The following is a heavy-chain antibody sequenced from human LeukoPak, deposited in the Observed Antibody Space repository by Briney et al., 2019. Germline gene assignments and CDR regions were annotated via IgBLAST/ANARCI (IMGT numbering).Heavy chain of an antibody. J-gene: IGHJ3*02. CDR3: ATGEIVGATTDAFDI. CDR1: GYTLTELS. V-gene: IGHV1-24*01. CDR2: FDPEDGET. Sequence: ASVKDSCKVSGYTLTELSMHWVRQAPGEGLEWMGGFDPEDGETIYAQKFQGRVTMTEDTSTDTAYMELSSLRSEDTAVYYCATGEIVGATTDAFDIWGQGTMVTVSS. D-gene: IGHD1-26*01.